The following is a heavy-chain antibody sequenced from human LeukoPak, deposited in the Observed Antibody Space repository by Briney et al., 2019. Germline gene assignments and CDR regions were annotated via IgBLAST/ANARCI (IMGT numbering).Heavy chain of an antibody. V-gene: IGHV5-51*01. CDR1: GYSFSNYW. CDR2: IYPDDSDT. Sequence: GESLKISCKGSGYSFSNYWIGWVRQMPGKGLEWMGIIYPDDSDTRYSPYFQGQVTISADKSINTAYLPWSSLKASDSALYYCARRYYYGSGSWDTFDYWGQGTLVTVSS. D-gene: IGHD3-10*01. J-gene: IGHJ4*02. CDR3: ARRYYYGSGSWDTFDY.